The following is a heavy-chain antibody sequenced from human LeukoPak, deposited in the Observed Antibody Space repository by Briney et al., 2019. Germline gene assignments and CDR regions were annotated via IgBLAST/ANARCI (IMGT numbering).Heavy chain of an antibody. CDR1: GVSIPNDL. Sequence: PWGTLSLPCSVSGVSIPNDLSPWIRQPPGRGLEWVGYVSYSGSTYYNPSLKSRVTLSEATSKSQFSLRLDSVTAADTAIYYCAREVAAGRCWFDPWGQGTLVAVSS. J-gene: IGHJ5*02. CDR2: VSYSGST. CDR3: AREVAAGRCWFDP. D-gene: IGHD6-19*01. V-gene: IGHV4-59*12.